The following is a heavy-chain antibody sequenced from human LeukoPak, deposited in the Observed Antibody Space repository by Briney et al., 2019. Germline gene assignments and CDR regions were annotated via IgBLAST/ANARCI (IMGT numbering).Heavy chain of an antibody. Sequence: SETLSLTCTVSGGSISSYYWSWIRQPPGKGLEWIGYIYYSGSTNYNPSLKSRVTISVDTSKNQFSLKLSSVTAADTAVYYCARLAVAGTQNAFDIWGQGTMVTVSS. D-gene: IGHD6-19*01. CDR2: IYYSGST. V-gene: IGHV4-59*08. J-gene: IGHJ3*02. CDR3: ARLAVAGTQNAFDI. CDR1: GGSISSYY.